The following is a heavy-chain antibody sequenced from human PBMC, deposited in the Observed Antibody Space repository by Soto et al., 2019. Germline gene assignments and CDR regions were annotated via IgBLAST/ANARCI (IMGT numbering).Heavy chain of an antibody. CDR3: ARHVNLPLAGTRFDS. CDR1: GGSIRGYY. Sequence: SETRSLTCTVSGGSIRGYYWSGLRQPPGKGQKWIGYIYNIGSTNNNPSLRSRGTMSIDTSQEQFSLKLSSVTATDPAVYYCARHVNLPLAGTRFDSWGRGALVT. V-gene: IGHV4-59*08. J-gene: IGHJ4*02. CDR2: IYNIGST. D-gene: IGHD6-19*01.